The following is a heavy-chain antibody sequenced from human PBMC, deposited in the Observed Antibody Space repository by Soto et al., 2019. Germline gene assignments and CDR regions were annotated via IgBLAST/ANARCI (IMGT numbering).Heavy chain of an antibody. CDR2: ISAGGDTT. J-gene: IGHJ4*02. CDR1: GFTFSNYP. V-gene: IGHV3-23*01. Sequence: GGSLRLSCASSGFTFSNYPMNWVRQAPGKGLEWVSGISAGGDTTYYADSVKGRFTIFRDNSKNSVSLQMNSLRVEDTAVYYCARRVWGQGTLVTVSS. CDR3: ARRV.